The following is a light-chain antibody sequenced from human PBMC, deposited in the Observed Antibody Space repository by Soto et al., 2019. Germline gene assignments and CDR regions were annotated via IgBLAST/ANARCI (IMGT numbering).Light chain of an antibody. V-gene: IGLV1-40*01. CDR2: GNS. J-gene: IGLJ1*01. CDR1: NSNIGAGYD. Sequence: QSVLTQPPSVSGAPGQRVTISCTGSNSNIGAGYDVHWYQLLPGTAPKLLIYGNSNLPSGVPDRFSGSKSGTSASLAITGLQAEDEADYYCQSYDTSLSALYVFGTGTKVTVL. CDR3: QSYDTSLSALYV.